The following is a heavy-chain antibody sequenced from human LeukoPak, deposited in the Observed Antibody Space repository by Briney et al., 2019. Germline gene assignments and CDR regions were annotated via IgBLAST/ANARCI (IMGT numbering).Heavy chain of an antibody. CDR2: INPNSGGT. Sequence: GASVKVSCKASGYTFTGYYMHWGRQAPGQGLEWMGWINPNSGGTNYAQKVQGRVTMTRDTSISTAYMELSRLRSDDTAVYYCARTYYYGSGSPWGQGTLDTVSS. CDR3: ARTYYYGSGSP. D-gene: IGHD3-10*01. V-gene: IGHV1-2*02. J-gene: IGHJ4*02. CDR1: GYTFTGYY.